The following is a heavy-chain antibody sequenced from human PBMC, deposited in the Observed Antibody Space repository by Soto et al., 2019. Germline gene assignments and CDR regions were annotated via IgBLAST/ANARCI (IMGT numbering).Heavy chain of an antibody. Sequence: EVLLVESGGGLVTPGGSLRLSCAASGFAFKYARMTWFRQAPGKGLEWVGHIRSNIDGATTAYAAPVKGRFTISRDESKNTGDLQMNSLITEDTAVYYCTTDWGSGTHYARSFDVWGQGTMVTVSS. D-gene: IGHD3-16*01. CDR3: TTDWGSGTHYARSFDV. CDR1: GFAFKYAR. J-gene: IGHJ3*01. V-gene: IGHV3-15*01. CDR2: IRSNIDGATT.